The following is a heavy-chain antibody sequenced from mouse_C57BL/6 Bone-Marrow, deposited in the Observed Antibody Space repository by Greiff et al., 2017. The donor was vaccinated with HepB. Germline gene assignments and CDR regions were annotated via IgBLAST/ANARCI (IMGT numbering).Heavy chain of an antibody. CDR1: GYTFTSYG. D-gene: IGHD2-1*01. CDR2: IYPRSGNT. V-gene: IGHV1-81*01. CDR3: ARGGQLPALFAY. Sequence: QVQLQQSGAELARPGASVKLSCKASGYTFTSYGISWVKQRTGQGLEWIGEIYPRSGNTYYNEKFKGKATLTADKSSSTAYMELRSLTSEDSAVYFCARGGQLPALFAYWGQGTLVTVSA. J-gene: IGHJ3*01.